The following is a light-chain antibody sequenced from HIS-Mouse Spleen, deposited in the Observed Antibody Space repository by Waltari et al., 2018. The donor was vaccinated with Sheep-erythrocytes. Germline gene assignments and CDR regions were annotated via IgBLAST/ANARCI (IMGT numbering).Light chain of an antibody. CDR2: AAS. J-gene: IGKJ2*01. V-gene: IGKV3-11*01. CDR3: QQRSNWYT. CDR1: QSVSSY. Sequence: IVMTQSPATLSSAPGERATRSRRASQSVSSYLAWYQQKPGPAPRLLIYAASNRATGIPARFSGSGSGTDFTLTISSLEPEDFAVYYCQQRSNWYTFGQGTKLEIK.